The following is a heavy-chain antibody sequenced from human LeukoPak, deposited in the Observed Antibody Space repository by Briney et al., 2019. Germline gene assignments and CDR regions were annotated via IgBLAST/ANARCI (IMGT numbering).Heavy chain of an antibody. J-gene: IGHJ4*02. D-gene: IGHD1-26*01. Sequence: SETLSLTCTVSGGSISSYYWSWIRQPPGKGLEWIGYIYYSGSTNYNPSLKSRVTISVDTSKNQFSLKLSSVTAADTAVYYCARGVGARGNFDCWGQGTLVTVSS. CDR3: ARGVGARGNFDC. CDR1: GGSISSYY. CDR2: IYYSGST. V-gene: IGHV4-59*01.